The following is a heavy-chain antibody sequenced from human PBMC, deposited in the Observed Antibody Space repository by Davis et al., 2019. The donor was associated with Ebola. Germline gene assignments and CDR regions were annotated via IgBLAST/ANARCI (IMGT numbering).Heavy chain of an antibody. D-gene: IGHD3-10*01. J-gene: IGHJ6*04. CDR1: GFTFSSYS. CDR3: ARQYYYGSGSQNLYYYYYGMDV. Sequence: GGSLRLSCAASGFTFSSYSMNWVRQAPGKGLEWVSSISSSSSYIYYADSVKGRFTISRDNAKNSLYLQMNSLRDEDTAVYYCARQYYYGSGSQNLYYYYYGMDVWGKGTTVTVSS. CDR2: ISSSSSYI. V-gene: IGHV3-21*01.